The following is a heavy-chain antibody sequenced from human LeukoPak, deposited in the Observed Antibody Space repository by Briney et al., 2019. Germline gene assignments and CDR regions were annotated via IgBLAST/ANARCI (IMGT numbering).Heavy chain of an antibody. CDR1: GYTFTGYY. D-gene: IGHD3-10*01. Sequence: ASVKVSCKASGYTFTGYYMHWVRQAPGQGLEWMGWINPNSGGTNYAQKFQGWVTMTRDTSISTAYMELSRLRSDDTAVYYCARGKGDGSGSYYNPSYYYYGMDVWGQGTLVIVSS. CDR2: INPNSGGT. J-gene: IGHJ6*02. CDR3: ARGKGDGSGSYYNPSYYYYGMDV. V-gene: IGHV1-2*04.